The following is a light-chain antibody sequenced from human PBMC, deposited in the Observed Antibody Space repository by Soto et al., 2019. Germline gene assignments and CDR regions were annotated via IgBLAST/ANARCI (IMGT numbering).Light chain of an antibody. Sequence: QTVVTQEPSFSVSPGGTVTLTCGLSSGSVSTSYYPGWYQQTPGQAPRTLIYSTNTRSSGVPDRFSGSILGNKAALTITGAQADDESDYYCALYVGGAIPWVFGGGTKVTVL. CDR2: STN. V-gene: IGLV8-61*01. CDR1: SGSVSTSYY. CDR3: ALYVGGAIPWV. J-gene: IGLJ3*02.